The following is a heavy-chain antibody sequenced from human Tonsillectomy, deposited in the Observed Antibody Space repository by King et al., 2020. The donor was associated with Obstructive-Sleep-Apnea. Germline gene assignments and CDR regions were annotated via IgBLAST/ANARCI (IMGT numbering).Heavy chain of an antibody. CDR3: ARDDRYTYGYFDY. Sequence: QLQESGPGLVKPSETLSLTCTVSGGSISSSSYSWGWIRQPPGKGLEWIGGIYYSGSTYSNPSLKSRVTISVETSKNQFSLKLSPVTAADTAVYYCARDDRYTYGYFDYWGQGTLVTVSS. CDR1: GGSISSSSYS. J-gene: IGHJ4*02. D-gene: IGHD5-18*01. V-gene: IGHV4-39*07. CDR2: IYYSGST.